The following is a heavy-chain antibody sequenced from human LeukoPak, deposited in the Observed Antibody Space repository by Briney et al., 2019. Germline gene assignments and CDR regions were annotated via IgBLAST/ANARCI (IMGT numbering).Heavy chain of an antibody. CDR3: ASRKLGNDY. CDR1: GGSISSYY. V-gene: IGHV4-59*01. J-gene: IGHJ4*02. D-gene: IGHD7-27*01. CDR2: IYYTGTT. Sequence: PSETLSLTCTVSGGSISSYYWSWIRQSPGKGLEWIGYIYYTGTTSYNPSLKSRVTISAETSKNQFSLNLTSVTAADTAVYYCASRKLGNDYWGQGTLVTVSS.